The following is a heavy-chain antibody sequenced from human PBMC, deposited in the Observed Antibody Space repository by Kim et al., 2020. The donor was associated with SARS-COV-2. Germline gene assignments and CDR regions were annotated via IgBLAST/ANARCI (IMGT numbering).Heavy chain of an antibody. V-gene: IGHV3-23*01. CDR3: AKDVGLVGATSYYFDY. Sequence: GGSLRLSCAASGFTFSSYAMSWVRQAPGKGLEWVSAISGSGGSTYYADSVKGRFTISRDNSKNTLYLQMNSLRAEDTAVYYCAKDVGLVGATSYYFDYWGQGTLVTVSS. D-gene: IGHD1-26*01. CDR2: ISGSGGST. CDR1: GFTFSSYA. J-gene: IGHJ4*02.